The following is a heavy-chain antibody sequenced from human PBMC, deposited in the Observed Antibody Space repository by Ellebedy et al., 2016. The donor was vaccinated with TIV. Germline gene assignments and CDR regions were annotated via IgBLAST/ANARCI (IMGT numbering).Heavy chain of an antibody. J-gene: IGHJ5*02. Sequence: GGSLRLSCAASGFSFSNYAVTWVRQAPGKGLEWVSGISGGGDTTYYADSVKGRFTISRDNSKNTLYLQMNSLRAEDTAVYYCAKGQYSANWFDPWGQGTLVTVSS. CDR3: AKGQYSANWFDP. CDR2: ISGGGDTT. CDR1: GFSFSNYA. V-gene: IGHV3-23*01. D-gene: IGHD6-6*01.